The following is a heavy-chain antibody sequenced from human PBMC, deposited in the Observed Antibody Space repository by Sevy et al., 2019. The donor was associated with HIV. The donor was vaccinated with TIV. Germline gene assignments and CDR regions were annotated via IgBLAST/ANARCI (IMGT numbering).Heavy chain of an antibody. CDR3: AKVLHIVVVPAAIDYYYGMDV. Sequence: GGSLRLSCAASGFTFSTYGMHWVRQAPGKGLEWVAFIRFDGTIHYYTDSVKGRLTISRDNSKNTLYLQMNSLRAEDTAVYFCAKVLHIVVVPAAIDYYYGMDVWGQGTTVTVSS. V-gene: IGHV3-30*02. CDR2: IRFDGTIH. J-gene: IGHJ6*02. CDR1: GFTFSTYG. D-gene: IGHD2-2*01.